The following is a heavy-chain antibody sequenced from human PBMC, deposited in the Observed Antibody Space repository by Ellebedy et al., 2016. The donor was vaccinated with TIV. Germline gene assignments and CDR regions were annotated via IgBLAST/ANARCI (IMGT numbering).Heavy chain of an antibody. CDR2: ISAYNGNT. CDR1: GYTFTSYG. D-gene: IGHD6-19*01. CDR3: ARDAWQWLVLKKGNWFDP. Sequence: AASVKVSCKASGYTFTSYGISWVRQAPGQGLEWMGWISAYNGNTNYAQKLQGRVTMTTDTSTSTAYMELRSLRSDDTAVYYCARDAWQWLVLKKGNWFDPWGQGTLVTVSS. V-gene: IGHV1-18*04. J-gene: IGHJ5*02.